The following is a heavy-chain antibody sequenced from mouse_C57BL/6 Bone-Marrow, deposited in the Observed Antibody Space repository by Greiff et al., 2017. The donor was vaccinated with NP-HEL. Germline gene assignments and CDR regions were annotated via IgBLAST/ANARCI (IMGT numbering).Heavy chain of an antibody. V-gene: IGHV1-81*01. CDR1: GYTFTSYG. J-gene: IGHJ3*01. CDR3: ATVAPAWFAY. D-gene: IGHD1-1*01. Sequence: VKLVESGAELARPGASVKLSCKASGYTFTSYGISWVKQRTGQGLEWIGEIYPRSGNTYYNEKFKGKATLTADKSSSTAYMELRSLTSEDSAVYFCATVAPAWFAYWGQGTLVTVSA. CDR2: IYPRSGNT.